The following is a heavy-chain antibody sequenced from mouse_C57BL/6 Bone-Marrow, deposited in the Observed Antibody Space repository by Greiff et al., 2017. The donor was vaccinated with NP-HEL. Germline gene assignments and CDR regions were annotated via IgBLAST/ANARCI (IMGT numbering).Heavy chain of an antibody. D-gene: IGHD2-3*01. J-gene: IGHJ4*01. V-gene: IGHV14-4*01. CDR2: IDPENGDT. CDR1: GFNIKDDY. CDR3: TTSYDGYYARDY. Sequence: DVQLQESGAELVRPGASVKLSCTASGFNIKDDYMHWVKQRPEQGLAWIGWIDPENGDTEYASKFQGKAPITADTSSNTAYLQLSSLTSEDTAVYYCTTSYDGYYARDYWGQGTSVTVSS.